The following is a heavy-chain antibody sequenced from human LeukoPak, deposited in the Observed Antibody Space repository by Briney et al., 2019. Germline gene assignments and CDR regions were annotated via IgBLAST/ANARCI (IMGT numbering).Heavy chain of an antibody. Sequence: GGSLRLSCVASGFTFSTYWMHWVRQAPGKGLVWVSRINRDGRSTIYADSVKGRFTISRDNAKNSLYLQMNSLRAEDTAVYYCARDPWGALGYWGLGTLVTVSS. J-gene: IGHJ4*02. CDR1: GFTFSTYW. CDR2: INRDGRST. V-gene: IGHV3-74*01. D-gene: IGHD1-26*01. CDR3: ARDPWGALGY.